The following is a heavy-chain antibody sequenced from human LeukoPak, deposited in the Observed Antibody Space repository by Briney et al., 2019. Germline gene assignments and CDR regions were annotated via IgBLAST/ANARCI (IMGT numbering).Heavy chain of an antibody. V-gene: IGHV3-66*01. D-gene: IGHD1-1*01. Sequence: VGSLRLSCEASGFTVSSNYMSWVRQAPGQGLEWVSVIYSGGSTYYDDYVKDRFTISSDNYTNTLYLQMNSRRAEDTAVYYCAGGVILVWMSAFDVWGQG. J-gene: IGHJ3*01. CDR1: GFTVSSNY. CDR2: IYSGGST. CDR3: AGGVILVWMSAFDV.